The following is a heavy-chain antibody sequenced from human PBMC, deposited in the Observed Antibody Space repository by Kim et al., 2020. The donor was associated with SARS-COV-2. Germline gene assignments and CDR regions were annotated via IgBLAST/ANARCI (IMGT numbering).Heavy chain of an antibody. D-gene: IGHD3-10*01. J-gene: IGHJ6*02. CDR3: AYGSGSYYPHYGMDV. V-gene: IGHV1-3*01. Sequence: SQKFRGRVTITRDTSASTAYMELSSLRSEDTAVYYCAYGSGSYYPHYGMDVWGQGTTVTVSS.